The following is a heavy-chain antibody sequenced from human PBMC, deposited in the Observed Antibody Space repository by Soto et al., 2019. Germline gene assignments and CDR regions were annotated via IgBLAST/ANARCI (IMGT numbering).Heavy chain of an antibody. CDR3: AKDAELERRGYYYYYGMDV. V-gene: IGHV3-30*18. CDR1: GFTFSSYG. CDR2: ISYDGSNK. Sequence: SLRLSCAASGFTFSSYGMHWVRQAPGKGLEWVAVISYDGSNKYYADSVKGRFTISRDNPKNTLYLQMNSLRAEDTAVYYCAKDAELERRGYYYYYGMDVWGQGTTVTVSS. J-gene: IGHJ6*02. D-gene: IGHD1-1*01.